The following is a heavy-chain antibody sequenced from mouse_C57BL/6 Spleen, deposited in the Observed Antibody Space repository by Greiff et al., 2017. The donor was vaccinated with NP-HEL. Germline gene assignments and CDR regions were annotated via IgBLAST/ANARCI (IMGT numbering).Heavy chain of an antibody. Sequence: DVHLVESGGGLVKPGGSLKLSCAASGFTFSSYAMSWVRQTPEKRLEWVATISDGGSYTYYPDNVKGRFTISRDNAKNNLYLQMSHLKSEDTAMYYCARDRYGPDYWGQGTTLTVSS. CDR2: ISDGGSYT. CDR3: ARDRYGPDY. D-gene: IGHD1-1*02. CDR1: GFTFSSYA. J-gene: IGHJ2*01. V-gene: IGHV5-4*01.